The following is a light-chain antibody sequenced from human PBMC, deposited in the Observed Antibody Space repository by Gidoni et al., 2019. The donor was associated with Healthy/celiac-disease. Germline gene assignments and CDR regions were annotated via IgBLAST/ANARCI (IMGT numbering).Light chain of an antibody. CDR2: EDS. Sequence: SYELTQPPSVSVSPGQTARITCSGDALPQKYAYWYQQKSGQAPVLVIYEDSKRPSGIPERFSGSSSGTMATLTISGAQVEDEADYYCYSTDSSGNLFGGGTKLTVL. V-gene: IGLV3-10*01. CDR1: ALPQKY. J-gene: IGLJ3*02. CDR3: YSTDSSGNL.